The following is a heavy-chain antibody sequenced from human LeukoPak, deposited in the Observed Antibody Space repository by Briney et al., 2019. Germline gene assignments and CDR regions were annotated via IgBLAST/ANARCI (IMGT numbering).Heavy chain of an antibody. D-gene: IGHD2-21*01. J-gene: IGHJ4*02. CDR1: GFTFSSYA. CDR2: ISYDGSNK. V-gene: IGHV3-30-3*01. Sequence: GRSLRLSCAASGFTFSSYAMHWVRQAPGKGLEWVAVISYDGSNKYYADSVKGRFSSSRDNSKNTLYLEMNSLRAEDTAVYYCTKGPSLCGGDCYSYYFDYWGQGTLVTVSS. CDR3: TKGPSLCGGDCYSYYFDY.